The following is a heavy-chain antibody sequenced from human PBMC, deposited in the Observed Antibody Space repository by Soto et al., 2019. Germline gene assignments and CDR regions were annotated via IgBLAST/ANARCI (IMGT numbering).Heavy chain of an antibody. CDR3: VKHVDDTGWSVPFDP. CDR2: ISNNGREK. J-gene: IGHJ5*02. D-gene: IGHD1-1*01. CDR1: GFTFWTYG. Sequence: QVQLVESGGGVVQPGRSLRLSCVASGFTFWTYGMHWVRQAPGKGLEWVAVISNNGREKYFADSVKGRFAISRDNSKNTLFLEMNSLRDEDTAVYYCVKHVDDTGWSVPFDPWGQGTLVIVSS. V-gene: IGHV3-30*18.